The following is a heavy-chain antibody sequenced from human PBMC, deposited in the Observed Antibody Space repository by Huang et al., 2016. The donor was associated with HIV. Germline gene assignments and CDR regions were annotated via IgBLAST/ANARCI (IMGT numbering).Heavy chain of an antibody. CDR2: MRPGTGKS. V-gene: IGHV1-8*01. CDR1: GYVFKSPN. Sequence: QVQLVQSGAEVRKPGASVKVSCKTSGYVFKSPNINWVRQASGQGLEWRGWMRPGTGKSEFVQRNQGRVITTINSSINTAYMELSGLMSEDTGIYYCAEGRTFSRKACGVDCLAAEWGQGSLVTVSP. J-gene: IGHJ4*02. CDR3: AEGRTFSRKACGVDCLAAE. D-gene: IGHD2-21*02.